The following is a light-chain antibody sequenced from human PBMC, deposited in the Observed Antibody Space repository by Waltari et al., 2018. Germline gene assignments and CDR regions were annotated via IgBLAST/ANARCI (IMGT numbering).Light chain of an antibody. V-gene: IGLV2-8*01. CDR1: SRDVGGYKY. CDR2: EVT. CDR3: TSYAGSNNPVM. J-gene: IGLJ3*02. Sequence: QSALTQPPSASGSPGQSVTISCTGHSRDVGGYKYVSWYQQYPGKAPKPIIDEVTKRPSAVPDRFACSKSCTTASLTVSGLLPEDEAAYYCTSYAGSNNPVMFGGGTKLTVL.